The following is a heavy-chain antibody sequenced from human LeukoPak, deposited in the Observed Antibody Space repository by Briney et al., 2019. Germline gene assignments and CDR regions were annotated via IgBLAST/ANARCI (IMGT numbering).Heavy chain of an antibody. V-gene: IGHV4-34*01. Sequence: PSETLSLTCAVYGGSFSGYYWSWIRQPPGNGLEWIGEINHSGSTNYNPSLKSRVTISVDTSKNQFSLKLSSVTAADTAVYYCARGGYSGYDDFDYWGQGTLVTVSS. CDR1: GGSFSGYY. J-gene: IGHJ4*02. CDR3: ARGGYSGYDDFDY. D-gene: IGHD5-12*01. CDR2: INHSGST.